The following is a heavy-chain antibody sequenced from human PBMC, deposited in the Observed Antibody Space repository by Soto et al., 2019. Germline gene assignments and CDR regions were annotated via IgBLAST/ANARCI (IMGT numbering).Heavy chain of an antibody. CDR2: IYSAGST. D-gene: IGHD1-26*01. J-gene: IGHJ4*02. Sequence: EVQLVESGGGLVQPGGSLRLSCAASGFTVSNNYMSWVRQAPGKGLEWVSLIYSAGSTYYADSVKGRFTISRDNSKNTPYLQMTSLRAEETAVYYCAGNSHKVYWGQGTLVTVSS. CDR3: AGNSHKVY. V-gene: IGHV3-66*01. CDR1: GFTVSNNY.